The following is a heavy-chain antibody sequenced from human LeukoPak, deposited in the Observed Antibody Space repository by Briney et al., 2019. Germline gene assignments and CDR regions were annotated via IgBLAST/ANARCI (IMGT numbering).Heavy chain of an antibody. CDR3: ARGALRFLEWLSPLDY. D-gene: IGHD3-3*01. CDR1: GYTFTGYY. Sequence: ASVKLSCKASGYTFTGYYMHWVRQAPGQGLEWMGWINPNSGGTNYAQKFQGRVTMTRDTSISTAYMELSRLRSDDTAVYYCARGALRFLEWLSPLDYWGQGTLVTVSS. J-gene: IGHJ4*02. V-gene: IGHV1-2*02. CDR2: INPNSGGT.